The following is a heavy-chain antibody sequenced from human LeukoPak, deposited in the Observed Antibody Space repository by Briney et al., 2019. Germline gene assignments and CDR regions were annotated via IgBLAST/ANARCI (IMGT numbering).Heavy chain of an antibody. V-gene: IGHV3-9*01. D-gene: IGHD3-9*01. CDR3: AKGGNDILTGYFDY. J-gene: IGHJ4*02. CDR2: ISWNSGSI. Sequence: GRSLRLSCAASGFTFDDYAMHWVRQAPGKGLEWVSGISWNSGSIGYADSVKGRFTISRDNAKNSLYLQMNSLGAEDTALYYCAKGGNDILTGYFDYWGQGTLVTVSS. CDR1: GFTFDDYA.